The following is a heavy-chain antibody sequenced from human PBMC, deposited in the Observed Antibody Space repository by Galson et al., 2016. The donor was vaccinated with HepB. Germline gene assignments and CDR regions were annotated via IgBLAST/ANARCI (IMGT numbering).Heavy chain of an antibody. V-gene: IGHV4-4*07. CDR1: GGAISRYS. J-gene: IGHJ6*03. Sequence: SETLSLTCTVPGGAISRYSWAWIRQPAGKGLEWIGRISPTSSTNYNPSLQSRITMSIDTSKNQFTLNLRSVTAADTAVYYCARDRGSYPDFGDDYYMDVWGKGTTVTVSS. CDR3: ARDRGSYPDFGDDYYMDV. D-gene: IGHD3/OR15-3a*01. CDR2: ISPTSST.